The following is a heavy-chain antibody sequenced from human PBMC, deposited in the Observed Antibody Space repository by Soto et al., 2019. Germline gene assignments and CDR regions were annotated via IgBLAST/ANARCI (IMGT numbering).Heavy chain of an antibody. J-gene: IGHJ4*02. CDR3: ARLTLIQEIDY. D-gene: IGHD5-18*01. V-gene: IGHV1-69*12. CDR1: EGTFSSYA. CDR2: IIPIFGTA. Sequence: QFQLVQSGAEVKKPGSSVKFSCKASEGTFSSYAISWVRQAPGQGLEWMGGIIPIFGTANYAQKFQGRVTITADESTSTAYMELSSLRSEDTAVYYCARLTLIQEIDYWGQGTLVTVSS.